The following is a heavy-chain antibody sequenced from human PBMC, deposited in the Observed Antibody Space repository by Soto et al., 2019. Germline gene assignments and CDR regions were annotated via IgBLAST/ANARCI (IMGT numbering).Heavy chain of an antibody. D-gene: IGHD6-13*01. J-gene: IGHJ5*02. CDR3: ARNGEAAAGTWFDP. Sequence: GGPLRLSCPASGFTFGAYAIHWVRQSPYKGFECVAVIITSSSYIYYADSVKGRFTISRDNANNSLYLQMNSLRAEDTAVYYCARNGEAAAGTWFDPWGQGTLVTVSS. CDR1: GFTFGAYA. CDR2: IITSSSYI. V-gene: IGHV3-21*01.